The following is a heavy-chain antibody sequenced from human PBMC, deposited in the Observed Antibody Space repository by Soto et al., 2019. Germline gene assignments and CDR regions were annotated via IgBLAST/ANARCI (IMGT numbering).Heavy chain of an antibody. V-gene: IGHV3-53*04. Sequence: EVQLVESGGGLVQPGGSLRLSCAASGFTVSSNYMSWVRQAPGKGLEWVSVIYSGGSTYYADSVKGRFTISRHNSKNTLYLQMNSLRAEDTAVYYCAREISVVAVSHYYYMDVWGKGTTVTVSS. CDR2: IYSGGST. CDR1: GFTVSSNY. J-gene: IGHJ6*03. D-gene: IGHD2-15*01. CDR3: AREISVVAVSHYYYMDV.